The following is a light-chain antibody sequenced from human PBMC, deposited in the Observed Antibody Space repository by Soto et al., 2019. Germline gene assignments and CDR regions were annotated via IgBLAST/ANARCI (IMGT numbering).Light chain of an antibody. CDR2: DAS. CDR3: QHYNNWPPMYT. V-gene: IGKV3-15*01. CDR1: QSVSSY. J-gene: IGKJ2*01. Sequence: EIVMTQSPATLSVSPGERATLSCRASQSVSSYLAWYQQKPGQAPRLLIYDASTRATGIPARFSGSGSGTEFTLTISSLQSEDFAIYYCQHYNNWPPMYTFGQGTKLEI.